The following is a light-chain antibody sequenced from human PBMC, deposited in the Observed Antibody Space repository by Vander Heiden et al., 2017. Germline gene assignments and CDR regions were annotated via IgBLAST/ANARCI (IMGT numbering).Light chain of an antibody. CDR2: GAS. J-gene: IGKJ4*01. V-gene: IGKV3-15*01. Sequence: VMTQSPASLSVSPGERATLSCRASQSVSSNLAWYQQKPGQAPRLLIYGASTRATGISARFSGSGSGTEFTLTISSLQSEDFAVYYCQQYNNWPFTFGGGTKVEIK. CDR1: QSVSSN. CDR3: QQYNNWPFT.